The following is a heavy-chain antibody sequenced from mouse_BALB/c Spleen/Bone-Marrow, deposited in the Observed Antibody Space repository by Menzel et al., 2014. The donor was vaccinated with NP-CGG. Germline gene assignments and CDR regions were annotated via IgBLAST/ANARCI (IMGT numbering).Heavy chain of an antibody. CDR2: ISSGGGST. CDR1: GFAFSSSD. CDR3: ARHEDGYYDAMDY. Sequence: EVQGVESGGGLVKPGGSLKLSCAASGFAFSSSDMSWVRQTPEKRLEWVAYISSGGGSTYYPDTVKGRFTISRDNAKNTLYLQMSSLKSEDTAMYYCARHEDGYYDAMDYWGQGTSVTVSS. D-gene: IGHD2-3*01. V-gene: IGHV5-12-1*01. J-gene: IGHJ4*01.